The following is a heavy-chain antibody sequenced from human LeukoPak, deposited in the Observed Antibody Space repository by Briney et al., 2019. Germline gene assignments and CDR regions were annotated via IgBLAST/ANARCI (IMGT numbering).Heavy chain of an antibody. CDR2: IKSKTDGGTT. Sequence: SGGSLRLSCAASGFTSSNAWMSWVRQAPGKGLEWVGRIKSKTDGGTTDYAAPVKGRFTISRDDSKNTLYLQMNSLKTEDTAVYYCTTGGAEVVAATGTDYWGQGTLITVSS. D-gene: IGHD2-15*01. CDR3: TTGGAEVVAATGTDY. J-gene: IGHJ4*02. CDR1: GFTSSNAW. V-gene: IGHV3-15*01.